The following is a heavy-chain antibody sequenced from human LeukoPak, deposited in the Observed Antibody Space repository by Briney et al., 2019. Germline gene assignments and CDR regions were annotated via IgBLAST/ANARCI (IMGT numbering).Heavy chain of an antibody. CDR3: ARQVYKHRIDY. CDR2: IDPTDSYT. J-gene: IGHJ4*02. Sequence: GESLRISCKGSGYSFTTYWITWVRQMPGQGLEWMGRIDPTDSYTNYSPSFQGHVTISADKSISTAYLQWGSLKASDTAMYYCARQVYKHRIDYWGQGTLVTVSS. D-gene: IGHD1-14*01. CDR1: GYSFTTYW. V-gene: IGHV5-10-1*01.